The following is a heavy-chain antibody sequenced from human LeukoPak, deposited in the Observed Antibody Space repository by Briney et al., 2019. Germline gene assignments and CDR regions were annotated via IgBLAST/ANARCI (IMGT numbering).Heavy chain of an antibody. CDR1: GYTFTGYW. CDR2: IYPGDFET. CDR3: ARRREGATVASYYFDY. J-gene: IGHJ4*02. D-gene: IGHD4-17*01. Sequence: GESLKISCKGHGYTFTGYWIGWVRQMPGKGLEWMGIIYPGDFETRYSPSFQGQVTFSADKSISSAYLQWSSLKASDTAMYYCARRREGATVASYYFDYWGQGTLVTVAS. V-gene: IGHV5-51*01.